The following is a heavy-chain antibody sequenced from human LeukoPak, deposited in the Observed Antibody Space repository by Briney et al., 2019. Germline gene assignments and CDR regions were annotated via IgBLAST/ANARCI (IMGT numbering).Heavy chain of an antibody. Sequence: PSETLSLTCTVSGGSISRYYWSWIRQPPGKGLEWIGYIYYSGSTNYNPSPKSRVTISVDTSKNQFSLKLSSVTAADTAVYYCARGPMVVTPHDAFDIWGQGTMVTVSS. CDR1: GGSISRYY. V-gene: IGHV4-59*01. CDR2: IYYSGST. D-gene: IGHD4-23*01. CDR3: ARGPMVVTPHDAFDI. J-gene: IGHJ3*02.